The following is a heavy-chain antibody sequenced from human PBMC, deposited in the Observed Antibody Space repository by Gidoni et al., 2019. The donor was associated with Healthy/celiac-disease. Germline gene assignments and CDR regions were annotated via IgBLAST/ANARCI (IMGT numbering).Heavy chain of an antibody. CDR2: IDWDDDK. D-gene: IGHD6-13*01. Sequence: QVTLKESGPALVKPTQTLTLTCTFSGFSLSTSGMRVSWIRQPPGKALEWLARIDWDDDKFYSTSLKTRLTISKDTSKNQLVLTMTNMDPVDTATYYCARTGIAAAGTVFDPWGQGTLVTVSS. J-gene: IGHJ5*02. CDR1: GFSLSTSGMR. V-gene: IGHV2-70*04. CDR3: ARTGIAAAGTVFDP.